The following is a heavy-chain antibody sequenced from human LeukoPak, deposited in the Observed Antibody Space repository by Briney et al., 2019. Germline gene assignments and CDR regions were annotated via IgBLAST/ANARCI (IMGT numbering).Heavy chain of an antibody. CDR2: IYTSGST. J-gene: IGHJ5*02. CDR3: ARLQGGSWYDWFDP. Sequence: SETLSLTCTVSGGSISSYYWSWIRQPPGKGLEWIGYIYTSGSTNYNPSLKSRVTISVDTSKNQFSLKLSSVTAADTAVYYCARLQGGSWYDWFDPWGQGTLVTVSS. CDR1: GGSISSYY. D-gene: IGHD6-13*01. V-gene: IGHV4-4*09.